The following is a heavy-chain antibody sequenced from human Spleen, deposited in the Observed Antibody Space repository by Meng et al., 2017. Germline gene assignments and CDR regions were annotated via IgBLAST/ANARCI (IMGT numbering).Heavy chain of an antibody. CDR3: AREVGYCVSTSCSAENYYYYGMDV. V-gene: IGHV1-3*01. CDR1: GYIFTSYA. D-gene: IGHD2-2*01. CDR2: INACYGNT. Sequence: ASVKVSCKASGYIFTSYAMDWVRQPPGQRLEWMGWINACYGNTKYSQKFQGRVIITRDTSASTVYMEVSSLRSEDTAVYYCAREVGYCVSTSCSAENYYYYGMDVWGQGTTVTVSS. J-gene: IGHJ6*02.